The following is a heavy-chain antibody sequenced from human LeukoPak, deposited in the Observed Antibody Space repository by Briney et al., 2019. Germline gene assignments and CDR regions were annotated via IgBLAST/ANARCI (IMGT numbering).Heavy chain of an antibody. J-gene: IGHJ4*02. V-gene: IGHV1-8*01. CDR1: GYTSTSYN. Sequence: GASVKVSCKASGYTSTSYNFNWVRQATGQRPEWMGWMSPNSGDTGYAQKFQDRVTMTRNTSISTAYMELSSLRSDDTAVYYCARGPPNWGYDYWGPGTLVTVPS. CDR3: ARGPPNWGYDY. D-gene: IGHD7-27*01. CDR2: MSPNSGDT.